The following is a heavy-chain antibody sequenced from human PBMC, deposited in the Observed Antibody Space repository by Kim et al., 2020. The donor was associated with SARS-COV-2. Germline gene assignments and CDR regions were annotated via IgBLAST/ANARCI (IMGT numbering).Heavy chain of an antibody. D-gene: IGHD1-7*01. CDR3: ARAEAGNWNYGKGRTGSGWFDP. V-gene: IGHV1-3*01. CDR2: INAGNGNT. J-gene: IGHJ5*02. CDR1: GYTFTSYA. Sequence: ASVKVSCKASGYTFTSYAMHWVRQAPGQRLEWMGWINAGNGNTKYSQKFQGRVTITRDTSASTAYMELSSLRSEDTAVYYCARAEAGNWNYGKGRTGSGWFDPWGQGTLVTVSS.